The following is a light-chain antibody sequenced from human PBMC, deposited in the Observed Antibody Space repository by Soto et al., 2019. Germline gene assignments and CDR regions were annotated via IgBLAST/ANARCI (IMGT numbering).Light chain of an antibody. J-gene: IGKJ1*01. CDR2: GAS. CDR1: QSVSSNY. V-gene: IGKV3-20*01. CDR3: QQYESSPST. Sequence: EIVLTQSPGTLSLSPGEGATLSCRASQSVSSNYLAWYQQKPGQAPRLLIYGASSRATGIPDRFSGSGSGSDFTLTISRLETEDFAVYYGQQYESSPSTFGQGTKVEIK.